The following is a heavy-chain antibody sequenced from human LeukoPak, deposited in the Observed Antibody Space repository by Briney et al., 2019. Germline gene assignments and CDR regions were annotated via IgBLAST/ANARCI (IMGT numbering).Heavy chain of an antibody. V-gene: IGHV4-39*07. D-gene: IGHD5-12*01. CDR2: IYYSGST. Sequence: KPSETLSLTCTVSGGPISSSSYYWGWIRQPPGKGLEWIGSIYYSGSTYYNPSLKSRVTISVDTSKNQFSLKLSSVTAADTAVYYCARFEIGGGYDLDYWGQGTLVTVS. CDR3: ARFEIGGGYDLDY. CDR1: GGPISSSSYY. J-gene: IGHJ4*02.